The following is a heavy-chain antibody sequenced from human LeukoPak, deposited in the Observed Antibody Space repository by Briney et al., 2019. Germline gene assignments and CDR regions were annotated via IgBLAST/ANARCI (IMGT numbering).Heavy chain of an antibody. CDR2: INSDGSTT. V-gene: IGHV3-74*01. CDR3: SLCMYRGWEGVLMV. J-gene: IGHJ4*02. D-gene: IGHD6-19*01. CDR1: GSSFSSDW. Sequence: PGGSLRLSCTASGSSFSSDWMHWVCQAPGKGLVWVSRINSDGSTTSYADSVMGRFTISRDNAKNTLYLQMNSLICEDTAVGYVSLCMYRGWEGVLMVGGQGTLVTVSS.